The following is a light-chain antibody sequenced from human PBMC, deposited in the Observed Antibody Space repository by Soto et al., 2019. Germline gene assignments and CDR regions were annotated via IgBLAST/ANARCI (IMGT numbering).Light chain of an antibody. V-gene: IGKV3-15*01. CDR1: QNIRTN. J-gene: IGKJ4*01. CDR2: DAS. CDR3: QQYGSSPLT. Sequence: EIVMTQSPATLSVSPGERATLSCRASQNIRTNLAWYQQKPGQPPRLLIYDASTRAAGIPARFIGSGSGTEFTLTISRLEPEDFAVYYCQQYGSSPLTFGGGTKVDIK.